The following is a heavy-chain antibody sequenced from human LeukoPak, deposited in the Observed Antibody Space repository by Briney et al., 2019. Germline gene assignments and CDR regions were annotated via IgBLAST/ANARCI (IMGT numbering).Heavy chain of an antibody. CDR3: ARPPPSLVVIVLTMGDY. CDR2: IGRDEGDE. CDR1: GLDFNNHG. V-gene: IGHV3-33*07. D-gene: IGHD2-15*01. Sequence: GWSLRVSCVVSGLDFNNHGLYWVRQAPGKGPEGVAYIGRDEGDEKYADSVKGRFSISRANSKNTVYLEMRSLRGEDTALYFCARPPPSLVVIVLTMGDYWGQGTLVTVSS. J-gene: IGHJ4*02.